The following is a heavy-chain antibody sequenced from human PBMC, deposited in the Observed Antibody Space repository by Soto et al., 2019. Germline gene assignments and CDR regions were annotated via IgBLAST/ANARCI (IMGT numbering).Heavy chain of an antibody. J-gene: IGHJ5*02. Sequence: EVQLVESGGGLVQPGGSLRLSCAASGFTFSSYSMNWVRQAPGKGLEWVSYISSSSSTIYYADSVKGRFTISRDNAKNSLYLQMISLRAEDTAVYYCARGAYPITMVRGNWFDPWGQGTLVTVSS. D-gene: IGHD3-10*01. CDR3: ARGAYPITMVRGNWFDP. CDR1: GFTFSSYS. V-gene: IGHV3-48*01. CDR2: ISSSSSTI.